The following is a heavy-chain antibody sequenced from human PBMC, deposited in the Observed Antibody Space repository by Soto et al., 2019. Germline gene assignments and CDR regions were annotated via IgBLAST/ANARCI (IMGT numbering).Heavy chain of an antibody. CDR2: ISAYNGNT. Sequence: GASVKVSCKASGYTFTSYGISWVRQAPGQGLEWMGWISAYNGNTNCAQKLQGRVTMTTNTSTSTAYMELRSLRSDDTAVYYCARSSPNDYSTSYCSGGSCDLYYYYYMDVWGKGTTVTVSS. V-gene: IGHV1-18*01. D-gene: IGHD2-15*01. CDR3: ARSSPNDYSTSYCSGGSCDLYYYYYMDV. CDR1: GYTFTSYG. J-gene: IGHJ6*03.